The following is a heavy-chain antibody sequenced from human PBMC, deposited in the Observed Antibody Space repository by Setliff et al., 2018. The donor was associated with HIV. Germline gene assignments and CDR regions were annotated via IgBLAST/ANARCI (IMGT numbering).Heavy chain of an antibody. V-gene: IGHV1-69*04. J-gene: IGHJ4*02. CDR1: GGSFTSYT. D-gene: IGHD3-22*01. CDR3: ARERPGDHYESTGYYQYYFDY. CDR2: IIPIVTIA. Sequence: GASVKVSCKASGGSFTSYTFSWVRQATGQGLEWMGRIIPIVTIAHYAEQFVGRVTITADKSTSTTYMEVSSRRSEDTAVYYCARERPGDHYESTGYYQYYFDYWGQGTLVTVSS.